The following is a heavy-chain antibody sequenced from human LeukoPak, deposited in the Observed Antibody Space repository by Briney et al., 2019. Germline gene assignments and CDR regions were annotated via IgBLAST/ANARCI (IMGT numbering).Heavy chain of an antibody. CDR1: GFTFADYG. D-gene: IGHD6-13*01. CDR2: INWNGGST. Sequence: GGSLRLSCAASGFTFADYGMSWVRQAPGKGLEWVSGINWNGGSTGYADSVKGRFTISRDNAKNSLYLQMNSLRAEDTALYYCARGTLKAAATDFDYWGQGTLVTVSS. CDR3: ARGTLKAAATDFDY. V-gene: IGHV3-20*04. J-gene: IGHJ4*02.